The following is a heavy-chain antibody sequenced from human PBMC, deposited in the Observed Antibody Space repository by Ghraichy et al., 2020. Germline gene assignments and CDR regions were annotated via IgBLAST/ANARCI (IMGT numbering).Heavy chain of an antibody. CDR2: IFHSGST. D-gene: IGHD5-12*01. J-gene: IGHJ4*02. Sequence: SQTISLTCAVSRYSINTGYFWGWIRQTPGKGLEWIGSIFHSGSTYFNPSLKSRVTISVDTSNNLFSLNLSSVTAADTAVYYCARVTSGYEEFDYWGQGTLVTVSS. CDR1: RYSINTGYF. V-gene: IGHV4-38-2*01. CDR3: ARVTSGYEEFDY.